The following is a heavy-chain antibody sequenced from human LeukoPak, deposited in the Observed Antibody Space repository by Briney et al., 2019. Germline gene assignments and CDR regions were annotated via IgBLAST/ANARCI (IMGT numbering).Heavy chain of an antibody. D-gene: IGHD4-17*01. CDR2: INPNSGGT. CDR3: AGLWGYGDYVGDY. Sequence: GASVKVSCKASGYTFTSYGISWVRQAPGQGLEWMGWINPNSGGTNYAQKFQGRVTMTRDTSISTAYMELSRLRSDDTAVYYCAGLWGYGDYVGDYWGQGTLVTVSS. CDR1: GYTFTSYG. V-gene: IGHV1-2*02. J-gene: IGHJ4*02.